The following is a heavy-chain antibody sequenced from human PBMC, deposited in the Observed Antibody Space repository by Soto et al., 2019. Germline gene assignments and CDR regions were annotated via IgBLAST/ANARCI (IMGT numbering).Heavy chain of an antibody. Sequence: QVQLVESGGGVVQPGRSLRLSCAASGFTFSSYGMHWVRQAPGKGLEWVAIISYDGSNQYYADSVKGRFTISRDNSKNTLFRQMNSLRPEDTAVYYCAKALGELSPESYDHWGQGILVTVSS. CDR1: GFTFSSYG. J-gene: IGHJ4*02. CDR3: AKALGELSPESYDH. V-gene: IGHV3-30*18. D-gene: IGHD3-16*02. CDR2: ISYDGSNQ.